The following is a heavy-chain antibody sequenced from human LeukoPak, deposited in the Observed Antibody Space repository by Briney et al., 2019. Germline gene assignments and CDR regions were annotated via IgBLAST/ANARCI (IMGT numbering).Heavy chain of an antibody. J-gene: IGHJ5*02. CDR3: AKGTAMGPYNWFDP. CDR1: GFTFSSSA. D-gene: IGHD5-18*01. Sequence: GGSLRLSCAASGFTFSSSAMSWVRQAPGKGLEWVSAISGSGGSTYYADSVKGRFTISRDNSKNTLYLQMNSLRAEDTAVYYCAKGTAMGPYNWFDPWGQGTLVTVSS. CDR2: ISGSGGST. V-gene: IGHV3-23*01.